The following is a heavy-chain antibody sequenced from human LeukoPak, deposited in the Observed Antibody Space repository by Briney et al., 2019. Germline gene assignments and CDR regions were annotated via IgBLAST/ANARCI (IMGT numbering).Heavy chain of an antibody. Sequence: GGSLRLSCAASGFTFSSYGMHWVRQAPGKGLEGVAVIWYDGSNKYYADSVKGRFTISRDNSKNTLYLQMNSLRAEDTAVYYCARSPVGYDILTGYYNYGMDVWGKGTTVTVSS. D-gene: IGHD3-9*01. CDR1: GFTFSSYG. CDR3: ARSPVGYDILTGYYNYGMDV. CDR2: IWYDGSNK. J-gene: IGHJ6*04. V-gene: IGHV3-33*01.